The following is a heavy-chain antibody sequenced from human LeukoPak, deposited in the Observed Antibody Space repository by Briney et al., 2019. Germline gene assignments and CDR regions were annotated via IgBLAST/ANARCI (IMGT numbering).Heavy chain of an antibody. CDR1: GFTFSDYY. J-gene: IGHJ4*02. CDR3: AKDATWIQRFDY. V-gene: IGHV3-30*18. CDR2: MSYDGSEK. D-gene: IGHD5-18*01. Sequence: QPGGSLRLSCAASGFTFSDYYMSWIRQAPGKGLEWVAVMSYDGSEKYYADSVKGRFTISRDNSKNTLYLQLNSLRAEDTAVYYCAKDATWIQRFDYWGQGTLVIVSS.